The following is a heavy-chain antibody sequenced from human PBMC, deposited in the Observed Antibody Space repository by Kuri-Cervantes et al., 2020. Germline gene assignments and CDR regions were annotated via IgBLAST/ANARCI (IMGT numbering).Heavy chain of an antibody. CDR3: ARENLPVHGLLWFGELYRNINWFDP. D-gene: IGHD3-10*01. CDR2: IKQDGSEK. CDR1: GFTFSDYW. V-gene: IGHV3-7*01. Sequence: GGSLRLSCVTSGFTFSDYWMTWVRQAPGKGPEWVANIKQDGSEKYYVDSVKGRFIISRDNAENSLYLQMSSLTAEDTAVYYCARENLPVHGLLWFGELYRNINWFDPWGQGTLVTVSS. J-gene: IGHJ5*02.